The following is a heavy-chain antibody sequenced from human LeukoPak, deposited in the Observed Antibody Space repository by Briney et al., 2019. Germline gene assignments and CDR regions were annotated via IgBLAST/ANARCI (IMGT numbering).Heavy chain of an antibody. V-gene: IGHV4-38-2*02. D-gene: IGHD3-9*01. CDR2: VYRSGSS. CDR3: ARDRGFYDILTGSDNWLDP. Sequence: SETLSLTCSVSGYSLSSGYFWGWIRQSPGKGLEWIASVYRSGSSFFNPSPKSRVTISIDTSKNQFSLKLNSVTAADTAVYYCARDRGFYDILTGSDNWLDPWGPGTLVTVSS. CDR1: GYSLSSGYF. J-gene: IGHJ5*02.